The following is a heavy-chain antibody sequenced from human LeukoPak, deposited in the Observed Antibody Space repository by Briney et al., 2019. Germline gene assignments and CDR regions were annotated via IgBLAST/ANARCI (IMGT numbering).Heavy chain of an antibody. CDR2: ISAYNGNT. Sequence: GASVNVSCKASGYTFTSYGISGVRQAPGQGLDWMGWISAYNGNTNYAQKLQGRVTMTTDTSTSTAYMELRSLRSDDTAVYYCASAGFGELLGFAPWGQGTLVTVSS. CDR3: ASAGFGELLGFAP. V-gene: IGHV1-18*01. CDR1: GYTFTSYG. D-gene: IGHD3-10*01. J-gene: IGHJ5*02.